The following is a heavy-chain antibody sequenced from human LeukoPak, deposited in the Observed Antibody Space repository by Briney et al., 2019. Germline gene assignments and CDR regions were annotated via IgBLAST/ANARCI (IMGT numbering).Heavy chain of an antibody. CDR2: INHSGST. D-gene: IGHD6-13*01. CDR3: ARQVYSSSWAHIDY. CDR1: GGSFSGYY. Sequence: SETLSLTCAVYGGSFSGYYWSWIRQPPGKGLEWIGEINHSGSTNYNPSLKSRVTMSVDTSKNQFSLKLSSVTAADTAVYYCARQVYSSSWAHIDYWGQGTLVTVSS. J-gene: IGHJ4*02. V-gene: IGHV4-34*01.